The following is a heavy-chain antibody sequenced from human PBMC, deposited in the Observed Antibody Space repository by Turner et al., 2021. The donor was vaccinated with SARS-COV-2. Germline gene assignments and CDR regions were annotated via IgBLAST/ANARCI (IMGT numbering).Heavy chain of an antibody. CDR2: IIPIFGTI. V-gene: IGHV1-69*01. CDR3: ARVGSSVVPYYYSGVDV. CDR1: GGTFSSYA. Sequence: QVQLVQSGAEVKKPGSSVKVSCTASGGTFSSYALSWVRQAPGQGLEWMGGIIPIFGTINYAQKFQARVTITADESTSTAYMELSSLRSEDTAVYYCARVGSSVVPYYYSGVDVWGQGTTVTVSS. J-gene: IGHJ6*02. D-gene: IGHD3-22*01.